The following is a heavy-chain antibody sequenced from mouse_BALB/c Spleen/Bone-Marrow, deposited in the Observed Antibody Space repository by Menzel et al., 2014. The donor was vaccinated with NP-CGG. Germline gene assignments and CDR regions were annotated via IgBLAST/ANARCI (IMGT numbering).Heavy chain of an antibody. V-gene: IGHV1S29*02. CDR1: GYTFTDYN. CDR2: IYPYNGGT. CDR3: ARGGGYNGYYGLAY. Sequence: VQLQQSGPELVKPGASVKISCKASGYTFTDYNMHWVKQSHGKSLEWIGYIYPYNGGTGYNQKFKSKATLTVDNSSSTAYMELRSLTSEHSAVYYCARGGGYNGYYGLAYWGPGTLVTVSA. J-gene: IGHJ3*01. D-gene: IGHD2-3*01.